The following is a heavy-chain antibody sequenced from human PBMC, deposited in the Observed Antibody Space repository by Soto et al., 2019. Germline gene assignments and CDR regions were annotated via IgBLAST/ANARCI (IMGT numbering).Heavy chain of an antibody. Sequence: EVQLLESGGGLVQPGGSLRLSCAASGFTFSSYAMSWVRQAPGKGLEWVSAISGSGGSTYYADSVKGRFTISRDNSKNTLYLQMNSLRAEDTAVYYCAKDLGPYYDILTGYYIGSLDYWGQGTLVTVSS. D-gene: IGHD3-9*01. J-gene: IGHJ4*02. CDR1: GFTFSSYA. CDR3: AKDLGPYYDILTGYYIGSLDY. V-gene: IGHV3-23*01. CDR2: ISGSGGST.